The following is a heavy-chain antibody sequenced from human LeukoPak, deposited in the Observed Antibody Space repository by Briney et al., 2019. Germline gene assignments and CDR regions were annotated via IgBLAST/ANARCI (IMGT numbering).Heavy chain of an antibody. CDR2: IWYDGSNK. D-gene: IGHD4-17*01. CDR1: GFTFSSYG. V-gene: IGHV3-33*06. J-gene: IGHJ5*02. CDR3: AKALDYGDYDLNWFDP. Sequence: GGSLRLSCAASGFTFSSYGMHWVRQAPGKGLEWVAVIWYDGSNKYYADSVKGRFTISRDNSKNTLYLQMNSLRAEDTAVYYCAKALDYGDYDLNWFDPWGQGTLVTVSS.